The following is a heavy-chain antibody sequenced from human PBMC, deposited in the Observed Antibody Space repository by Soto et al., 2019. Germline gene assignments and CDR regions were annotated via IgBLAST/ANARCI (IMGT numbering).Heavy chain of an antibody. CDR2: IYPGDSDT. J-gene: IGHJ5*02. V-gene: IGHV5-51*01. D-gene: IGHD3-3*01. CDR3: ARGDDSGVVRVRWFDP. Sequence: GESLKISCKGSGYSFTSYWIGWVRQMPGKGLEWMGIIYPGDSDTRYSPSFQGQVTISADKSISTAYLQWSSLKASDTAMYYCARGDDSGVVRVRWFDPWGQGTLVTVSS. CDR1: GYSFTSYW.